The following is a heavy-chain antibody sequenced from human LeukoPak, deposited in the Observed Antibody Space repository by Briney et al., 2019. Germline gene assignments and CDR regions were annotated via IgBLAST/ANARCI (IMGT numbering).Heavy chain of an antibody. CDR1: GFTFSSYG. Sequence: PGRSLRLSCAASGFTFSSYGMHWVRQAPGKGLEWVAIISYDGSNKYYSDSVKGRFTISTDTSKNTVYLQMNSLRAEDTAVYYCARPHLSYGDIRDYYYYYMDVWGKGTTVTVSS. D-gene: IGHD4-17*01. CDR3: ARPHLSYGDIRDYYYYYMDV. V-gene: IGHV3-30*03. CDR2: ISYDGSNK. J-gene: IGHJ6*03.